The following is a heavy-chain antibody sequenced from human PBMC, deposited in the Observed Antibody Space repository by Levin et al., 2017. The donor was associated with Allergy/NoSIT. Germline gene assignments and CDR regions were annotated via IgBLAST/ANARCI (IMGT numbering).Heavy chain of an antibody. CDR1: GGSVNSGKYY. J-gene: IGHJ4*02. CDR3: ARGLQQLFPFDY. CDR2: IYNSGST. V-gene: IGHV4-61*01. Sequence: SETLSLTCTVSGGSVNSGKYYWSWIRQPLGKGLEWIGDIYNSGSTRNNPSLNSRVTISVDTSKNQFSLNLSSVTAADTAVYFCARGLQQLFPFDYWGQGTLVTVSS. D-gene: IGHD6-13*01.